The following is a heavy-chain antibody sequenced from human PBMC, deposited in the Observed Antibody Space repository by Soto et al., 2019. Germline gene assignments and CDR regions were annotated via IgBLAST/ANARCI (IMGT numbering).Heavy chain of an antibody. J-gene: IGHJ4*02. CDR3: ASESSTWAFFDN. CDR2: ISSSGSTI. V-gene: IGHV3-48*02. D-gene: IGHD6-13*01. Sequence: EVQLVESGGGLVQPGGSLRLSCAASGFTLSSHSMNWVRQAPGKGLEWVSYISSSGSTIYYADSVKGRFTISRDNAKNSLYLQMNSLRDEDMAVYYCASESSTWAFFDNWGRGTLVTVSS. CDR1: GFTLSSHS.